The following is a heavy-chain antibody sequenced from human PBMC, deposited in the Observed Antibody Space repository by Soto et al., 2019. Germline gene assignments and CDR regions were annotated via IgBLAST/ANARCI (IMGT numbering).Heavy chain of an antibody. J-gene: IGHJ3*02. CDR1: GGSISSGGDY. V-gene: IGHV4-31*03. D-gene: IGHD2-8*01. CDR3: ARSHCTNGVCYRSNDAFDI. CDR2: IYYSGNT. Sequence: SETLSLTCTVSGGSISSGGDYWSWIRQHPGKGLEWIGYIYYSGNTYYNPSLKSRVTTSVATSKNQLSLKLSSVTAADTAVYYCARSHCTNGVCYRSNDAFDIWGQGTMVTVSS.